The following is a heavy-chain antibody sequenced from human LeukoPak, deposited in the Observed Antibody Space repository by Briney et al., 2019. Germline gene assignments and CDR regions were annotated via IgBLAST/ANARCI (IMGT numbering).Heavy chain of an antibody. J-gene: IGHJ5*02. CDR3: ALCNETRDWFDP. CDR1: GFTIDDYA. V-gene: IGHV3-9*01. Sequence: GGSLRLSCAASGFTIDDYAMHWVRQAPGKGLEWVSGISWNSGSIGYADSVQGRFTISRDNAKNSLYLQTNSLRAEDTALYYCALCNETRDWFDPWGQGTLVTVSS. CDR2: ISWNSGSI.